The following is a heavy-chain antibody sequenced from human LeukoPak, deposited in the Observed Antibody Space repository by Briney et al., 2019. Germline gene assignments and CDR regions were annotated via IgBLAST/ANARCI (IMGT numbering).Heavy chain of an antibody. D-gene: IGHD3-10*01. V-gene: IGHV1-18*01. CDR2: ISAYNGNT. CDR1: GYTFTSYG. Sequence: ASVKVSCKASGYTFTSYGISWVRQAPAQGLEWMGWISAYNGNTNYAQKLQGRVTMTTDTSTSTAYMELRSLRSDDTAVYYCARHIQAYYYRSGSQYDYWGQGTLVTVSS. J-gene: IGHJ4*02. CDR3: ARHIQAYYYRSGSQYDY.